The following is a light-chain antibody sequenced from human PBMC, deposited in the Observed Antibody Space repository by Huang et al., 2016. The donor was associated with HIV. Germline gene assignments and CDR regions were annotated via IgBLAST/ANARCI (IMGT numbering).Light chain of an antibody. CDR2: EAS. CDR1: QSVRSN. Sequence: EIVMTQSPGTLSVSPGERATLSCRASQSVRSNLAWYQQKPGQAPRLLIYEASTRATGVPARFSGSGSGTQFTLSISSLQSEDFAVYYCQQYDNWPPFTFGPGTKVDIK. CDR3: QQYDNWPPFT. J-gene: IGKJ3*01. V-gene: IGKV3-15*01.